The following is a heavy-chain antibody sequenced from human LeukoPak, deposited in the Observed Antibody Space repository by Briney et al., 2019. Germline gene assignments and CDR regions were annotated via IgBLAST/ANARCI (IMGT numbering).Heavy chain of an antibody. D-gene: IGHD3-3*01. CDR1: GGSISSYY. CDR2: IYTSEST. CDR3: ARDRTTSFGVVIND. J-gene: IGHJ4*01. V-gene: IGHV4-4*07. Sequence: PSETLSLTCTVSGGSISSYYWSWIRQPAGKGLEWIGRIYTSESTNYNPSLKSRVTMSVDTSKNQFSLKLSSVTAADTAVYYCARDRTTSFGVVINDWGHGTLVTVSS.